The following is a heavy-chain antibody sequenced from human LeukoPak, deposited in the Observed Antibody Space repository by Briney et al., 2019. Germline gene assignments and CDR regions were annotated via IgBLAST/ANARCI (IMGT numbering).Heavy chain of an antibody. CDR2: ISSGSSYI. CDR3: ARGFDGNFDY. J-gene: IGHJ4*02. CDR1: GFTFSSYS. Sequence: GGSLRLSCAASGFTFSSYSMNWVRQAPGKGLEWVSSISSGSSYIYYADSVKGRFTISRDNAKNSLYLQMNSLRAEDTAVYYCARGFDGNFDYWGQGTLVTVSS. D-gene: IGHD1-26*01. V-gene: IGHV3-21*01.